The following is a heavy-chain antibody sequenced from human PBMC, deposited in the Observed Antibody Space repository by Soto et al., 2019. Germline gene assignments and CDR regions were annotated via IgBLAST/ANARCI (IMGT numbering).Heavy chain of an antibody. CDR1: GYSFTSYW. CDR3: ARHVELAGYYYYGMDV. V-gene: IGHV5-51*01. D-gene: IGHD2-8*02. J-gene: IGHJ6*02. Sequence: PGESLKISCKGSGYSFTSYWIGWVRQMPGKGLEWMGIIYPGDSDTRYSPSFQGQVTISADKSISTAYLQWSSLKASDTAMYYCARHVELAGYYYYGMDVWGQGTTVTVS. CDR2: IYPGDSDT.